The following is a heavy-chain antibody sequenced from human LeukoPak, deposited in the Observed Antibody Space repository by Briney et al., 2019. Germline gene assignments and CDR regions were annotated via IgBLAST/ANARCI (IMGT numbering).Heavy chain of an antibody. CDR1: GFTFSSYA. V-gene: IGHV3-66*01. J-gene: IGHJ4*02. CDR2: IYSGGST. D-gene: IGHD6-13*01. Sequence: GGSLRLSCAASGFTFSSYAMHWVRQAPGKGLEWVSVIYSGGSTYYADSVKGRFTISRDNSKNTLYLQMNSLRAEDTAVYYCARSGIAAAGPFDSWGQGTLVTVSS. CDR3: ARSGIAAAGPFDS.